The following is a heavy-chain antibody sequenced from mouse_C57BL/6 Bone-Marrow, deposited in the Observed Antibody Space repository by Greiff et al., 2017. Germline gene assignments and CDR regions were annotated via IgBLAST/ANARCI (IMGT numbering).Heavy chain of an antibody. CDR2: INPNNGGT. D-gene: IGHD1-1*01. V-gene: IGHV1-26*01. Sequence: EVQLQQSGPELVKPGASVKISCKASGYTFTDYYMNWVKQSHGKSLEWIGDINPNNGGTSYNQKFKGKATLTVDKSSSTAYMELRSLTSEDSAVYYCARRGRTVVESPYYVDYWGQGTTLTVSS. J-gene: IGHJ2*01. CDR3: ARRGRTVVESPYYVDY. CDR1: GYTFTDYY.